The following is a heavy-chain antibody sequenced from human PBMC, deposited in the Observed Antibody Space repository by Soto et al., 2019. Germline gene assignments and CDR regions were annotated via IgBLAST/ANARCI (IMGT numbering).Heavy chain of an antibody. CDR2: IYSGGST. D-gene: IGHD6-13*01. CDR1: GFTVSSNY. V-gene: IGHV3-53*01. J-gene: IGHJ4*02. CDR3: ARRGGGIAAAGYFDY. Sequence: EVQLVESGGGLIQPGGSLRLSCAASGFTVSSNYMSWVRQAPGKGLEWVSVIYSGGSTYYADSVKGRFTISRDNSKNTLYLQMNSLRAEDTAVYYCARRGGGIAAAGYFDYWGQGTLVTVSS.